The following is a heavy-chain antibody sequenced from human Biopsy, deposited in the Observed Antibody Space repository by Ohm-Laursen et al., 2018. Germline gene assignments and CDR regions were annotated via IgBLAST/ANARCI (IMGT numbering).Heavy chain of an antibody. CDR3: ARATNSTGWPYYYFYGMDV. CDR1: GGDINNYY. D-gene: IGHD2/OR15-2a*01. Sequence: GTLSLTCNVSGGDINNYYWSWIRQPAGKGLEWIGRIYPGGSTNYNPSLKSRVTMSVDTSKKQPSLRLNSVTAADTAVYYCARATNSTGWPYYYFYGMDVWGQGTTVTVSS. J-gene: IGHJ6*02. V-gene: IGHV4-4*07. CDR2: IYPGGST.